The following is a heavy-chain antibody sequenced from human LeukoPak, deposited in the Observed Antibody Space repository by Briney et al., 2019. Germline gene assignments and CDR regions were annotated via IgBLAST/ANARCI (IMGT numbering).Heavy chain of an antibody. Sequence: GGSLRLSCAASGFTFSDFTMTWVRQAPGKGPEWVSAISGSGGSTYYADSVEGRFTISRDNSKNMLYLQMNSLRVEDTAIYYCGKEGGGWGQGTKVTVSS. CDR3: GKEGGG. CDR1: GFTFSDFT. J-gene: IGHJ4*02. V-gene: IGHV3-23*01. D-gene: IGHD3-16*01. CDR2: ISGSGGST.